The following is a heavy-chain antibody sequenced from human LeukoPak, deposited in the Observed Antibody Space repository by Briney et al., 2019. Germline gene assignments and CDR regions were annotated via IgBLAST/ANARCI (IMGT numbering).Heavy chain of an antibody. J-gene: IGHJ5*02. CDR1: GGSISSGDYY. CDR2: IYYSGGT. CDR3: ARAIPYSYGYWSTNRFDP. Sequence: PSETLSLTCTVSGGSISSGDYYWSWIRQPPGKGLEWIGYIYYSGGTYYNPSLKSRVTISVDTSKNQFSLELSSVTAADTAVYYCARAIPYSYGYWSTNRFDPWGQGTLVTVSS. D-gene: IGHD5-18*01. V-gene: IGHV4-30-4*01.